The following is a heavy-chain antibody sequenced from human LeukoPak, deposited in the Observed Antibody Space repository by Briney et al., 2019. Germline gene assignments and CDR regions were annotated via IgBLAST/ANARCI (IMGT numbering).Heavy chain of an antibody. J-gene: IGHJ4*02. V-gene: IGHV1-46*01. CDR2: INPSGGST. D-gene: IGHD3-3*01. CDR1: GYTFTSYY. CDR3: ARVAEWLFHFDY. Sequence: GASVKVSCKASGYTFTSYYMHWVRQAPGQGLEWMGIINPSGGSTSYAQKFQGRVTMTRDTSTSTVYMELGSLRSDDTAVYYCARVAEWLFHFDYWGQGTLVTVSS.